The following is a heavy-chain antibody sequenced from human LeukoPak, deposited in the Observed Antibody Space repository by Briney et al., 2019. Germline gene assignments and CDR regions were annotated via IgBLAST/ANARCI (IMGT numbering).Heavy chain of an antibody. Sequence: ASVKVSCKASGYTFTSYVMNWVRQAPGQGLEWMGGIIPIFGTANYAQKFQGRVTITADESTSTAYMELSSLRSEDTAVYYCARPYGSGRTNWFDPWGQGTLVTVSS. CDR3: ARPYGSGRTNWFDP. V-gene: IGHV1-69*13. CDR1: GYTFTSYV. CDR2: IIPIFGTA. D-gene: IGHD3-10*01. J-gene: IGHJ5*02.